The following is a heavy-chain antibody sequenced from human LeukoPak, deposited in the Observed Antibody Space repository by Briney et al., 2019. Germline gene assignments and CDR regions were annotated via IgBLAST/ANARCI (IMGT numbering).Heavy chain of an antibody. Sequence: SSVKVSCKDSRGTFSSYAIIWVRQAPGQGLKWMGRIIPIFGIANYAQKSQGRVTITAVKSTSTAYMELSSLRSEDTAVYYCAALYGYPDNYYYHGMDVWGQGTTVTVSS. V-gene: IGHV1-69*04. CDR3: AALYGYPDNYYYHGMDV. D-gene: IGHD5/OR15-5a*01. CDR2: IIPIFGIA. CDR1: RGTFSSYA. J-gene: IGHJ6*02.